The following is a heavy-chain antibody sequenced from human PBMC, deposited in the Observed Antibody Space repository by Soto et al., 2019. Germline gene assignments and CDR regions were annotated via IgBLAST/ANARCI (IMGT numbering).Heavy chain of an antibody. CDR3: ARGGYSSSSGGLHWFDP. CDR1: GYTFTGYY. D-gene: IGHD6-6*01. J-gene: IGHJ5*02. CDR2: INPNSGGT. V-gene: IGHV1-2*02. Sequence: ASVKVSCKASGYTFTGYYMHWVRQAPGQGLEWMGWINPNSGGTDYAQKFQGRVTMTRDTSISTAYMELSRLRSDDTAVYYCARGGYSSSSGGLHWFDPWGQGTLVTVSS.